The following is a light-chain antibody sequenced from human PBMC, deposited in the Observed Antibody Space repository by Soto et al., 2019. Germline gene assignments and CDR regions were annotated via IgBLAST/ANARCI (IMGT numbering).Light chain of an antibody. V-gene: IGKV1-5*03. CDR1: QSISSC. Sequence: DIQMTQSPSTLSASVGDRVTITCRASQSISSCLAWYQQKPGRAPTLLIYKASTLESGVPSRFSGSGSGTEFSLTISSLQPDDSATYYCQQYNSYPLPFGQGTRLEIK. CDR2: KAS. CDR3: QQYNSYPLP. J-gene: IGKJ5*01.